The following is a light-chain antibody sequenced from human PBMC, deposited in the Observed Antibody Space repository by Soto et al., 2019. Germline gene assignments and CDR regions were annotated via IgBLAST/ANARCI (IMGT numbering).Light chain of an antibody. J-gene: IGKJ1*01. CDR1: QGISNY. V-gene: IGKV1-27*01. Sequence: DVQLTQSPSSLSASVGDTVTITCRASQGISNYLSWYQQKPGQVPKRLIYAVFTLQSGVTSRCSGSGSGTDFTLTISSLQPEDVATYYCQKYNSGPWTFGQGTKVEIK. CDR3: QKYNSGPWT. CDR2: AVF.